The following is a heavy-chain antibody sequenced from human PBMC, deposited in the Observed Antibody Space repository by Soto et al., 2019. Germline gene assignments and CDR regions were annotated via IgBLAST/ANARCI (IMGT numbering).Heavy chain of an antibody. CDR3: AREGVTYYYGSGSYHLDY. CDR1: GFTFSSYA. CDR2: ISYDGSNK. D-gene: IGHD3-10*01. V-gene: IGHV3-30-3*01. Sequence: VQLVESGGGLVKPGESLRLSCAASGFTFSSYAMHWVRQAPGKGLEWVAVISYDGSNKYYADSVKGRFTISRDNSKNTLYLQMNSLRAEDTAVYYCAREGVTYYYGSGSYHLDYWGQGTLVTVSS. J-gene: IGHJ4*02.